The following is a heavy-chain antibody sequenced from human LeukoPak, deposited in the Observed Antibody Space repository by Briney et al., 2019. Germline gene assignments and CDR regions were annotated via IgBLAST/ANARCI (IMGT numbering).Heavy chain of an antibody. J-gene: IGHJ4*02. V-gene: IGHV3-21*01. CDR3: ARDLYSSGWTKAYYFDY. CDR2: ISSSSSYI. CDR1: GITLRSYI. Sequence: GGSLRLSCEGSGITLRSYIIHWVRQTPGKGLEWDSSISSSSSYIYYTDSVKGRFTISRDNAKNSLYLQMNSLRAEDTAVYYCARDLYSSGWTKAYYFDYWGQGTLVTVSS. D-gene: IGHD6-19*01.